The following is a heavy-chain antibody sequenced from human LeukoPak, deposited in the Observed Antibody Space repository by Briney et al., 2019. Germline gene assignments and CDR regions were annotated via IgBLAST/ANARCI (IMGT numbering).Heavy chain of an antibody. CDR2: IYHSGST. D-gene: IGHD2-2*03. Sequence: PSGTLSLTCAASGGSISSSNWWSWVRQPPGKGLEWIGEIYHSGSTNYNPSLKSRVTISVDKSKNQFSLKLSSVTAADTAVYYCARVGYCSSTSCYEDYWGQGTLVTVSS. CDR1: GGSISSSNW. CDR3: ARVGYCSSTSCYEDY. J-gene: IGHJ4*02. V-gene: IGHV4-4*02.